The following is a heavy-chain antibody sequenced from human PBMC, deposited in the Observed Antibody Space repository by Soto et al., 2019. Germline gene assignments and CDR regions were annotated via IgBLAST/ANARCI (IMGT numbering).Heavy chain of an antibody. CDR1: GFTFSNYG. CDR3: AKYVAIYYYYYMDV. D-gene: IGHD5-12*01. J-gene: IGHJ6*03. Sequence: GRSHRLRYAAPGFTFSNYGMSWVRQDTGKGLEWVSAISGSGGSTYYADSVKGRFTISRDNSKNTLYLQMSSLRAEDTAVYYCAKYVAIYYYYYMDVWGKGTTVTVSS. V-gene: IGHV3-23*01. CDR2: ISGSGGST.